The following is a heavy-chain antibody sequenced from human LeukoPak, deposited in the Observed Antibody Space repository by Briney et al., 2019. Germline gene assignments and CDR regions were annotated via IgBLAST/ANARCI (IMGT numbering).Heavy chain of an antibody. Sequence: GGSLRLSCAASGFTFSSYAMSWVRQAPGQGLEWVSVIYSGDSTYYADSVKGRFTISRDNSKNTVFLQLNRLRAEDTAVYYCARYHYDSSGYPYHFDYWGQGTLVTVSS. D-gene: IGHD3-22*01. V-gene: IGHV3-53*01. CDR1: GFTFSSYA. J-gene: IGHJ4*02. CDR3: ARYHYDSSGYPYHFDY. CDR2: IYSGDST.